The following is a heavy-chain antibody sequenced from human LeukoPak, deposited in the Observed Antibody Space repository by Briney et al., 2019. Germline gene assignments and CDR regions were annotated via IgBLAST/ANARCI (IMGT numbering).Heavy chain of an antibody. CDR1: GFTFDDYA. Sequence: GGSLRLSCAASGFTFDDYAMHWVRQAPGKGLEWVSGISWNSGSIGYADSVRGRFTISRDNAKNCLYLQMNSLRAEDTALYYCAKDQRGSSYYYYYGMDVWGQGTTVTVSS. CDR2: ISWNSGSI. D-gene: IGHD6-6*01. V-gene: IGHV3-9*01. CDR3: AKDQRGSSYYYYYGMDV. J-gene: IGHJ6*02.